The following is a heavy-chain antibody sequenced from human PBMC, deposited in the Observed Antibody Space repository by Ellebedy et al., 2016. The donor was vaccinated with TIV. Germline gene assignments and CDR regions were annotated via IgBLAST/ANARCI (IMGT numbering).Heavy chain of an antibody. J-gene: IGHJ3*02. CDR2: ISGSGGST. Sequence: GGSLRLXCAASGFTFSSYAMSWVRQAPGKGLEWVSAISGSGGSTYYADSVKGRFTISRDNAKNSLYLQMNSLRAEDTAVYYCARGDYGDYVVYSSSDAFDIWGQGTMVTVSS. V-gene: IGHV3-23*01. CDR3: ARGDYGDYVVYSSSDAFDI. CDR1: GFTFSSYA. D-gene: IGHD4-17*01.